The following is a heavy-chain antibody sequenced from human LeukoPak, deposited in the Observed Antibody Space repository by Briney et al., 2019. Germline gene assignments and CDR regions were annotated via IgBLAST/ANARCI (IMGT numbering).Heavy chain of an antibody. CDR2: IHSGESP. V-gene: IGHV4-38-2*02. CDR1: GYSISSGYF. Sequence: KPSETLSLTCTVSGYSISSGYFWGWIRQPPGKGLERIAIIHSGESPYYSPSLESRVTMAIDTSKNQLSLKLNSVTAADTAVYYCARVRSNEFYYYYYMDVWGKGTTVTVSS. J-gene: IGHJ6*03. CDR3: ARVRSNEFYYYYYMDV. D-gene: IGHD4-11*01.